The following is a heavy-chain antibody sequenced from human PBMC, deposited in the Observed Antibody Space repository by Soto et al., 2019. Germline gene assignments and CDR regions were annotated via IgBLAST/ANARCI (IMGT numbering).Heavy chain of an antibody. Sequence: PSETLSLTCTVSGGSISSSSYYWGWIRQPPGKGLEWIGSIYYSGSTYYNPSLKSRVTISVDTSKNQFSLKLSSVTAADTAVYYCAITPRPPYSGSYYYFDYWGQGTLVTVSS. V-gene: IGHV4-39*01. CDR1: GGSISSSSYY. D-gene: IGHD1-26*01. J-gene: IGHJ4*02. CDR3: AITPRPPYSGSYYYFDY. CDR2: IYYSGST.